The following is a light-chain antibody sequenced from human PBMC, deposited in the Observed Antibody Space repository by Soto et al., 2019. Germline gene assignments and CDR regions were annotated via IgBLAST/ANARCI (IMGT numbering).Light chain of an antibody. Sequence: DIVMTQSPATLCVAPGERVTFSCRASEGVSRKLAWYQHKPGQTPRLLISGASTGTTRIPARVSGSASGTEFTLTISSLQSEDCAICYWQQYHPWPITFAGGTKVDSK. CDR1: EGVSRK. CDR3: QQYHPWPIT. V-gene: IGKV3-15*01. CDR2: GAS. J-gene: IGKJ4*01.